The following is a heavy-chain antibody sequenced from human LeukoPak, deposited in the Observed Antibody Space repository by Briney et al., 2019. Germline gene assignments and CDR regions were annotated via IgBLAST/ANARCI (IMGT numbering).Heavy chain of an antibody. CDR2: IRSSSSTI. D-gene: IGHD1-7*01. CDR3: ARALPRLELRGNDY. Sequence: GGSLRLSCAASGCTFSYYGMNWVRQAPGKGLEWVSFIRSSSSTIFYADSVKGRFTISRDNAKNSLYLQMNSLRAEDTAVYYCARALPRLELRGNDYWGQGTLVTVSS. CDR1: GCTFSYYG. V-gene: IGHV3-48*01. J-gene: IGHJ4*02.